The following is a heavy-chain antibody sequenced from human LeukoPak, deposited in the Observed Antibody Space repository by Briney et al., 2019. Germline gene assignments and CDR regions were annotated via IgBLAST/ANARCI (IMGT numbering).Heavy chain of an antibody. CDR2: INPNSGGT. Sequence: ASVKVSCKASGYTFTGYYMHWVRQAPGQGLEWMGWINPNSGGTNYAQKFRGRVTMTRDTSISTAYMELSRLRSDDTAVYYCARDADLGDGDSTTYYFDYWGQGTLVTVSS. CDR1: GYTFTGYY. V-gene: IGHV1-2*02. CDR3: ARDADLGDGDSTTYYFDY. D-gene: IGHD4-17*01. J-gene: IGHJ4*02.